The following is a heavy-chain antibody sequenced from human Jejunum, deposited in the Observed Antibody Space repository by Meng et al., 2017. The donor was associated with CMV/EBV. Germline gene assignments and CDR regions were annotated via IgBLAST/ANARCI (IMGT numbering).Heavy chain of an antibody. J-gene: IGHJ4*02. V-gene: IGHV4-4*07. CDR1: VGSISDYY. CDR2: IYSNGAT. D-gene: IGHD3-10*01. CDR3: ARDMHREVVIQDY. Sequence: QLRLQGSRQGLVTPSETLSLTCTVSVGSISDYYWSWIRQPAGKGLEWIGRIYSNGATNYNPSLKSRVTMSVDTSKNQFSLKLSSVTAADTAVYFCARDMHREVVIQDYWGQGTLVTVSS.